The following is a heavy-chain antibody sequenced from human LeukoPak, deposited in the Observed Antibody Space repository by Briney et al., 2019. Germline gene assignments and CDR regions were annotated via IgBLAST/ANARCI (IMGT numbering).Heavy chain of an antibody. CDR3: AREESIGSYQFLHDN. V-gene: IGHV1-18*01. CDR1: GYTFINYG. J-gene: IGHJ4*02. D-gene: IGHD1-26*01. Sequence: GASVRVSRKASGYTFINYGISWVRQAPGQGLEWMGWISPYNGNTKYLQKFQGRVTMITDTSTSTAYMEVRSLRSDDTAVYYCAREESIGSYQFLHDNWGQGTLVTVSS. CDR2: ISPYNGNT.